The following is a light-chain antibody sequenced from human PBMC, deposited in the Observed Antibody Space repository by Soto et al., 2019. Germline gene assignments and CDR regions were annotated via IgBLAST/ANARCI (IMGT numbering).Light chain of an antibody. CDR1: SSDVGGYNY. CDR2: DVS. J-gene: IGLJ1*01. V-gene: IGLV2-11*01. Sequence: QSVLTQPRSVSGSPGLSVTISCTGTSSDVGGYNYVSWYQQHPGKAPKLMIYDVSKRPSGVPDRFSGSKSGNTASLTISGLQAEDEADYYCCSYAGSYYVFGTGTKLTVL. CDR3: CSYAGSYYV.